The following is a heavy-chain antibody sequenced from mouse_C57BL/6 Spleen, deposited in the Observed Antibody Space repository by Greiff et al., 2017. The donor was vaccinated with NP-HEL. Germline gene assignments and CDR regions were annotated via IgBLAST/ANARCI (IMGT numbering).Heavy chain of an antibody. V-gene: IGHV5-9-1*02. Sequence: EVQLVESGEGLVKPGGSLKLSCAASGFTFSSYAMSWVRQTPEKRLEWVAYISSGGDYIYYADTVKGRFTISRDNARNTLYLQMSSLKSEDTAMYYCTRVAGITTVFDYWGQGTTLTVSS. CDR2: ISSGGDYI. CDR3: TRVAGITTVFDY. J-gene: IGHJ2*01. CDR1: GFTFSSYA. D-gene: IGHD1-1*01.